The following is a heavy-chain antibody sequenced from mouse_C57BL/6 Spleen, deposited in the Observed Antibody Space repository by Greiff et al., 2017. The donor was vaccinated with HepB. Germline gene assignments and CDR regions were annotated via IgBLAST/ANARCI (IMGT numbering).Heavy chain of an antibody. J-gene: IGHJ3*01. D-gene: IGHD1-1*01. Sequence: QLQQPGAELVRPGSSVKLSCKASGYTFTSYWMHWVKQRPIQGLEWIGNIDPSDSETHYNQKFKDKATLTVDKSSSTAYMQLSSLTSEDSAVYYCARSNGSSYGGFAYWGQGTLVTVSA. CDR1: GYTFTSYW. CDR2: IDPSDSET. V-gene: IGHV1-52*01. CDR3: ARSNGSSYGGFAY.